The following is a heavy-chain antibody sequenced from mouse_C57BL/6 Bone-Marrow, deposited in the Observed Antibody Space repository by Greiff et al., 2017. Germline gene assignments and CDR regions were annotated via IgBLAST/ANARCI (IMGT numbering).Heavy chain of an antibody. CDR1: GFNIKDDY. V-gene: IGHV14-4*01. J-gene: IGHJ4*01. D-gene: IGHD1-1*01. CDR2: IDPENGDT. Sequence: VQLKESGAELVRPGASVKLSCTASGFNIKDDYMHWVKQRPEQGLEWIGWIDPENGDTEYASKFQGKATITADTSSNRAYLQLSSLTSEDTAVYYCTSITTVAYYAMDYWGQGTSVTVSS. CDR3: TSITTVAYYAMDY.